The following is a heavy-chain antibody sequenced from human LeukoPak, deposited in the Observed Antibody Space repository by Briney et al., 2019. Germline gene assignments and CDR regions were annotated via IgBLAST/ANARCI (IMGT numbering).Heavy chain of an antibody. CDR1: GFTFSSYS. CDR3: ARDLLVGERGTDY. D-gene: IGHD2-8*02. V-gene: IGHV3-21*01. Sequence: PGGSLRLSCAASGFTFSSYSMNWVRQAPGKGLEWVSSISSSSSYIYYADSVKGRFTISRDNAKNSLYLQMNSLRAEDTAVYYCARDLLVGERGTDYWGQGTLVTVSS. J-gene: IGHJ4*02. CDR2: ISSSSSYI.